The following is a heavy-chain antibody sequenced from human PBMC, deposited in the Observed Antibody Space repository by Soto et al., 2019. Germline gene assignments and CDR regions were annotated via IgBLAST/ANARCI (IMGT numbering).Heavy chain of an antibody. V-gene: IGHV5-10-1*01. CDR2: IDPSDSYT. CDR1: GYSFTSYW. D-gene: IGHD6-13*01. CDR3: LRSSAVGKYYYGMDV. J-gene: IGHJ6*02. Sequence: PGESLRISCKGSGYSFTSYWISWVRQMPGKGLEWMGRIDPSDSYTNYSPSFQGHVTISADKSISTAYLQWSSLKASDTAMYYCLRSSAVGKYYYGMDVWCQGTTVTVSS.